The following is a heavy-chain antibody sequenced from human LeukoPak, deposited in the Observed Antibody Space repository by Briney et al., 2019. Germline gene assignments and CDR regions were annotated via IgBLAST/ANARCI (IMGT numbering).Heavy chain of an antibody. V-gene: IGHV3-30*03. CDR1: GITLRSYA. J-gene: IGHJ4*02. D-gene: IGHD6-19*01. CDR2: ISQDGSNK. CDR3: ALIAVAGTGSFDY. Sequence: GGSLRLSCVDSGITLRSYAMHWVRQAPGKGLEWVAVISQDGSNKYYVDSVKGRFTISRDNAKNSLYLQMNSLRAEDTAVYYCALIAVAGTGSFDYWGQGTLVTVSS.